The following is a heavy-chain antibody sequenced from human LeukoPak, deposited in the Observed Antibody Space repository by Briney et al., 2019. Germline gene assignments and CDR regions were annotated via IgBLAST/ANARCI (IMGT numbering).Heavy chain of an antibody. J-gene: IGHJ6*03. V-gene: IGHV3-23*01. D-gene: IGHD2-8*01. CDR1: GFTFNSYA. Sequence: GGSLRLFCAPSGFTFNSYAMRWLRQAPGKGLEGVSANSCSGGSTYYADSVKGRFTISRDNTKNTLYLQMNSLRAEDTAVYYCAKSPHCTNGVCYLSYYYYMDVWGKGNTVTVSS. CDR2: NSCSGGST. CDR3: AKSPHCTNGVCYLSYYYYMDV.